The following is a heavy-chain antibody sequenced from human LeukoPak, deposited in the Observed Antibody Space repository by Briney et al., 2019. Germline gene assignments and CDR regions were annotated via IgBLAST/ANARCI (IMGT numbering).Heavy chain of an antibody. CDR1: GYTFTGYY. CDR3: ARGKRGDPSDY. CDR2: INPNSGGT. Sequence: ASVKVSCKASGYTFTGYYMHWVRQAPGQGLEWMGWINPNSGGTNYARKFQGRVTMTRDTSISTAYMELSRLRSDDTAVYYCARGKRGDPSDYWGQGTLVTVSS. D-gene: IGHD2-21*02. V-gene: IGHV1-2*02. J-gene: IGHJ4*02.